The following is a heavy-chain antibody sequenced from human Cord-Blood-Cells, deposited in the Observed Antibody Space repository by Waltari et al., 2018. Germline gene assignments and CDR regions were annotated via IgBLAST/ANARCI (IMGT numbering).Heavy chain of an antibody. J-gene: IGHJ2*01. CDR2: NNPNSGGT. V-gene: IGHV1-2*02. CDR1: GYTFTGYY. Sequence: QVQLVQSGAEVKKPGASVKVSCKASGYTFTGYYMHWVRQAPGQGLEWMGWNNPNSGGTNYATKFQGRVTMTRDTSISTAYMELSRLRSDDTAVYYCARDHEGGYWYFDLWGRGTLVTVSS. CDR3: ARDHEGGYWYFDL.